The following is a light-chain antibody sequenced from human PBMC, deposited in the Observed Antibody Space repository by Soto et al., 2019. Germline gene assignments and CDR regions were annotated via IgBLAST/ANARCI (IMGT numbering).Light chain of an antibody. CDR2: GAF. CDR1: QSVSASY. CDR3: QQYGSSPQT. Sequence: EIVLTQSPGTLSLSPGERGTLSCRASQSVSASYLAWYQQTPGQAPRLLIYGAFSRATGIPDRFSGSGSGTDFTLTISRLEPEDFAVYYGQQYGSSPQTFGQGTKVEIK. V-gene: IGKV3-20*01. J-gene: IGKJ1*01.